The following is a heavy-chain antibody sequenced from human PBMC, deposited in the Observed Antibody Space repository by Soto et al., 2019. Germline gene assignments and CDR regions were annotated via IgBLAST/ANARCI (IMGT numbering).Heavy chain of an antibody. CDR1: GFTFNNEW. J-gene: IGHJ4*02. CDR3: TTYIVAAPTVYDH. Sequence: PGGSLRIASAASGFTFNNEWLSWVRQAPGKGLEWVGRIKSRDDGGATHYATTVTGRIIISRDDSKNPLSLQLTNLKPEDTAVYYCTTYIVAAPTVYDHWGQGTLVTV. D-gene: IGHD3-3*01. CDR2: IKSRDDGGAT. V-gene: IGHV3-15*01.